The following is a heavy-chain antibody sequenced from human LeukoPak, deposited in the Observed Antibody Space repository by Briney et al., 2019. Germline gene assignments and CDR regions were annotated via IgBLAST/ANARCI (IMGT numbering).Heavy chain of an antibody. J-gene: IGHJ4*02. CDR3: ASTVPFDY. D-gene: IGHD4-17*01. Sequence: PSETLSLTCAVYGGSFSGYYWSWIRQPPGKGLEWIGEINHSGSTNYNPSLKSRVTISVDTSKNQFSLKLSSVTAADTAVYYCASTVPFDYWGQGTLVTASS. CDR2: INHSGST. V-gene: IGHV4-34*01. CDR1: GGSFSGYY.